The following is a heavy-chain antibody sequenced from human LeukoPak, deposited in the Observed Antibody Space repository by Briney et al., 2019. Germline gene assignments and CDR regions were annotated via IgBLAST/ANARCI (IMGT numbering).Heavy chain of an antibody. V-gene: IGHV1-8*01. Sequence: GASVKVSCKASGYTFTSYDINWVRQATGQGLEWLGWMNPSSGNTGYAQKFQGRVTMTRGTSISTAYMELSSLRSEDTAVYYCARVAYYYDSAGLYLNYFYGMDVWGQGTTVTVSS. CDR1: GYTFTSYD. CDR2: MNPSSGNT. D-gene: IGHD3-22*01. CDR3: ARVAYYYDSAGLYLNYFYGMDV. J-gene: IGHJ6*02.